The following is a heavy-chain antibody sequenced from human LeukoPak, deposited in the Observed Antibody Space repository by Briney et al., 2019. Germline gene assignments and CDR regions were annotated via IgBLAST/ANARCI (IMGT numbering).Heavy chain of an antibody. V-gene: IGHV3-23*01. J-gene: IGHJ4*02. D-gene: IGHD5-18*01. Sequence: GGSLRLSCAASGVTFSSYAMSWVRQAPGKGLEWVSAISGSGGSTYYADSVKGRFTISRDNSKNTLYLQMNSLRAEDTAVYYCARDSAMAVGGFDYWGQGTLVTVSS. CDR2: ISGSGGST. CDR3: ARDSAMAVGGFDY. CDR1: GVTFSSYA.